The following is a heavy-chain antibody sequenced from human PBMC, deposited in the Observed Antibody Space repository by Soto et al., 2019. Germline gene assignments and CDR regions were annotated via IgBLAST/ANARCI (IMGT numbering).Heavy chain of an antibody. J-gene: IGHJ4*02. Sequence: SQTLSLTCAISGDSVSSNCWNWIRQSPSRGLEWLGRTYYSSKWYNDYAVSVKSRITINPDTSKNQFSLQLNSVTPEDTAVYYCTRGGRRQGLAYWGKGTLDPGS. V-gene: IGHV6-1*01. CDR1: GDSVSSNC. D-gene: IGHD3-16*01. CDR2: TYYSSKWYN. CDR3: TRGGRRQGLAY.